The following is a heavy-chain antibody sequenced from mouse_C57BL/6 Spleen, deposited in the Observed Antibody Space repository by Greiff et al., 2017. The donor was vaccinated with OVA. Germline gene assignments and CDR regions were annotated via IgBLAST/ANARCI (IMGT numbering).Heavy chain of an antibody. CDR2: INPNNGGT. V-gene: IGHV1-26*01. D-gene: IGHD2-4*01. Sequence: VQLKQSGPELVKPGASVKISCKASGYTFTDYYMNWVKQSHGKSLEWIGDINPNNGGTSYNQKFKGKATLTVDKSSSTAYMELRSLTSEDSAVYYCAREGDYDGFDYWGQGTTLTVSS. J-gene: IGHJ2*01. CDR1: GYTFTDYY. CDR3: AREGDYDGFDY.